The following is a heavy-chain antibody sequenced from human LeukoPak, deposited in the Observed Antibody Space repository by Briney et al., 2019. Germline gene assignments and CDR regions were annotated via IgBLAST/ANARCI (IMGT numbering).Heavy chain of an antibody. CDR2: ISFDGSHK. CDR1: GFTFSSHP. J-gene: IGHJ4*02. CDR3: ARAYRGITMTY. Sequence: GGSLRLSCAASGFTFSSHPMHWVRQAPGKGLEWVAVISFDGSHKYYADSVTGRFTISRDNSKNTLYLQMDSLRTDDTAMYYCARAYRGITMTYWGQGTLVTVSS. V-gene: IGHV3-30*04. D-gene: IGHD3-22*01.